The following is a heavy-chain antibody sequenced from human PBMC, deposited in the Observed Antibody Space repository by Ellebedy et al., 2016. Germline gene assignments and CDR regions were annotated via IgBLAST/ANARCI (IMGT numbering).Heavy chain of an antibody. V-gene: IGHV1-46*01. Sequence: ASVKVSXXASGYSFTSYYMHWVRQAPGQGLEWMGIIHPSGGRAKYAQKFQGRVTMTVDTTTSTVYMELRSLRSDDTAVYYCARPAPSTPNYFDYWGQGTLVTVSS. CDR2: IHPSGGRA. CDR1: GYSFTSYY. D-gene: IGHD4-23*01. J-gene: IGHJ4*02. CDR3: ARPAPSTPNYFDY.